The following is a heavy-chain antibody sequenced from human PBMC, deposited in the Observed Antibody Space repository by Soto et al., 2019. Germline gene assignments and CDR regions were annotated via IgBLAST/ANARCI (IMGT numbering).Heavy chain of an antibody. CDR2: IYNSGST. V-gene: IGHV4-59*01. Sequence: SETLSLTCTVSGGSISGYYWHWVRQPPGKGLEWIGYIYNSGSTNYNPSFKTRVTISVDTSKNQFSLKLSSVTAADTAVYYCARGRREVSVVKVGGYSYGEYYYMDVWGKGTTVTAP. D-gene: IGHD5-18*01. CDR1: GGSISGYY. CDR3: ARGRREVSVVKVGGYSYGEYYYMDV. J-gene: IGHJ6*03.